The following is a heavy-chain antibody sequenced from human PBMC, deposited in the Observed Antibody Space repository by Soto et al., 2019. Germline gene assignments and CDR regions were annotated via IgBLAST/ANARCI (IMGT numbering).Heavy chain of an antibody. D-gene: IGHD1-26*01. V-gene: IGHV3-23*01. CDR1: GFTFSNYA. J-gene: IGHJ4*02. Sequence: EVQLLESGGGLVQPGGSLRLSCAASGFTFSNYAMRWVRQAPGKGLELVSAISGSGDSTYYADSVKGRFTISRDNSKNTLYLQMNSLRAEDTAVYYCAKRGSGSYFDYWGQGTLVTVSS. CDR2: ISGSGDST. CDR3: AKRGSGSYFDY.